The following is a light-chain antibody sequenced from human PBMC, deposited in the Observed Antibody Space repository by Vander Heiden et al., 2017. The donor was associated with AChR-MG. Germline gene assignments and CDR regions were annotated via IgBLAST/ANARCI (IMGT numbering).Light chain of an antibody. V-gene: IGKV3-15*01. CDR3: QEDNQWPLYT. CDR2: DTS. Sequence: IVLTQSPATLSVSPGERATLPCRASQSVSSFLAWYKQKRGQAPRLLIYDTSTRATGIPARFSGSGFGTEFTLTIDSRQSEDFAVYYCQEDNQWPLYTFGQGTKVEIK. CDR1: QSVSSF. J-gene: IGKJ2*01.